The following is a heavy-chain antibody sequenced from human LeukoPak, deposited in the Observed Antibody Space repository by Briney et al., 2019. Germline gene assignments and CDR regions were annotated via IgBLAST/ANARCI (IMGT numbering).Heavy chain of an antibody. CDR1: GYIFTGYY. D-gene: IGHD3-3*01. J-gene: IGHJ6*02. CDR3: ARGGYDFVYYYYGMDV. CDR2: INPDSGGT. Sequence: GASVKVSCKASGYIFTGYYMHWVRQAPGQGLEWMGRINPDSGGTNYAQKFQGRVTMTRDTSISTAYMELSRLRSDDTAVYYCARGGYDFVYYYYGMDVWGQGTTVTVSS. V-gene: IGHV1-2*06.